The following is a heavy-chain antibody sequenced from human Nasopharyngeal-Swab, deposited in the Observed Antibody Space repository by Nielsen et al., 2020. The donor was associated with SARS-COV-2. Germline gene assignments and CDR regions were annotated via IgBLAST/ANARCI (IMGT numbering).Heavy chain of an antibody. Sequence: GDSLKISCAASGFTFSSYTMNWVRQAPGKGLEWVSSISPTSDYIYYAESVKGRFTISRDNAKNSLFLQMNSLRAEETAIYYCVRGSYGHYDSWGQGALITVSS. CDR3: VRGSYGHYDS. V-gene: IGHV3-21*06. J-gene: IGHJ5*01. CDR1: GFTFSSYT. CDR2: ISPTSDYI. D-gene: IGHD4-17*01.